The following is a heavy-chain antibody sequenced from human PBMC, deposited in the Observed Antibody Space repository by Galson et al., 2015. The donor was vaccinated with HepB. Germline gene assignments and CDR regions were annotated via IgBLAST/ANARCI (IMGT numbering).Heavy chain of an antibody. D-gene: IGHD2-2*03. J-gene: IGHJ3*02. CDR1: GFTFSSYS. V-gene: IGHV3-48*01. CDR2: ISSSSSTI. Sequence: LRLSCAASGFTFSSYSMNWVRPAPGTGLAWVSYISSSSSTIYYADSVKGRFTISRDNAKNSLYLQMNSLRAEDTAVYYCARDGGYRSSTSCYAPGHDAFDIWGQGTMVTVSS. CDR3: ARDGGYRSSTSCYAPGHDAFDI.